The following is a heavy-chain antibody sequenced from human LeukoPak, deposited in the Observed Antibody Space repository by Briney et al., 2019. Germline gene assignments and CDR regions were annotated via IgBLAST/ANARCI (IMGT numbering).Heavy chain of an antibody. CDR2: IIPIFGIA. Sequence: GASVKVSCKASGGTFSSYAISWVRQAPGQGLEWMGGIIPIFGIANYAQKFQGRVTITADKSTSTAYMELSSLRSEDTAVCYCARDLRYCSSTSCYQGDGFDPWGQGTLVTVSS. D-gene: IGHD2-2*01. CDR1: GGTFSSYA. CDR3: ARDLRYCSSTSCYQGDGFDP. J-gene: IGHJ5*02. V-gene: IGHV1-69*10.